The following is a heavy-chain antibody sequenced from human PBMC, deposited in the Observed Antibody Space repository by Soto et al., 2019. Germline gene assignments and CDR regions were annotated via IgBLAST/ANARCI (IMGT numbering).Heavy chain of an antibody. J-gene: IGHJ3*02. CDR1: GFTFSSYS. CDR3: ARDPSNWIFGVVMGDAFDI. D-gene: IGHD3-3*01. CDR2: ISSSSSYI. Sequence: EVQLVESGGGLVKPGGSLRLSCAASGFTFSSYSMNWVRQAPGKGLEWVSSISSSSSYIYYADSVKGRFTISRDNAKNSLYLQMNSLRAEDTAVYYCARDPSNWIFGVVMGDAFDIWGQGTMVTVSS. V-gene: IGHV3-21*01.